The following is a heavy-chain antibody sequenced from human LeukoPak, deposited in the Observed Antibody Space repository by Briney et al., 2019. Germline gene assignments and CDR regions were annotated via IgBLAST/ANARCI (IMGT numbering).Heavy chain of an antibody. V-gene: IGHV3-23*01. CDR1: GFTFSSYA. D-gene: IGHD6-13*01. CDR3: AKDNSGYSSSWFDY. CDR2: ISGSGGST. Sequence: PGGSLRLSCAASGFTFSSYAMSWVRQAPGKGLEWVSAISGSGGSTYYADSVKGRFTISRDNSKNTLHLQMNSLRAEDTAVYYCAKDNSGYSSSWFDYWGQGTLVTVSS. J-gene: IGHJ4*02.